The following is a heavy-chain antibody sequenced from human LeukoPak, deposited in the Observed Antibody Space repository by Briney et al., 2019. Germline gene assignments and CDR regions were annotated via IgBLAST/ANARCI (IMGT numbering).Heavy chain of an antibody. J-gene: IGHJ4*02. D-gene: IGHD2/OR15-2a*01. CDR3: ARDANRGGEFDL. CDR2: TKYDGSEK. CDR1: GFTFSNYW. Sequence: GGSLRLSCATSGFTFSNYWMNWVRQSPGKGLQRVAKTKYDGSEKFYVESVKGRFTISRDNANAKNSLYLQMNTLRAEDTAVYYCARDANRGGEFDLWGQGTLVTVSS. V-gene: IGHV3-7*01.